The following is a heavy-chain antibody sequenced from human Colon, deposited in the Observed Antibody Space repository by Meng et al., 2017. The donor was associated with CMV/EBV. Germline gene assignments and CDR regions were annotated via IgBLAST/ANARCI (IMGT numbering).Heavy chain of an antibody. CDR1: GFTFNSYW. CDR3: ATGLGAPDY. D-gene: IGHD1-26*01. CDR2: IKQDGSEK. V-gene: IGHV3-7*01. Sequence: GESLKISCAASGFTFNSYWMSWVRQAPGKGLEWVANIKQDGSEKNYVDSVKGRFTISRDNAKNSLYLQMNSLRAEDTAVYYCATGLGAPDYWGQGTLVTVSS. J-gene: IGHJ4*02.